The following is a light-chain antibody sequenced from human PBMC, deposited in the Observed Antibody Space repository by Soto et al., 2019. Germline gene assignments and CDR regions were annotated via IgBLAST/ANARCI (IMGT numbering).Light chain of an antibody. V-gene: IGKV3-15*01. CDR2: GAS. CDR1: QSVSIN. CDR3: QQYNYWPPART. Sequence: EIVMTQSPATLSVSPGERATLSCRASQSVSINLAWYQQKPGQAPRLLIYGASARATGIPARFSGSGSGTEFTLTISSLQSEDFAIYYCQQYNYWPPARTFGQGTKVEIK. J-gene: IGKJ1*01.